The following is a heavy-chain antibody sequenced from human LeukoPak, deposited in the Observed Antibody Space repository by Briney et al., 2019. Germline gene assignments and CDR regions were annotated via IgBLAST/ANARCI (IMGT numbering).Heavy chain of an antibody. CDR1: GGSFSGYY. J-gene: IGHJ4*02. CDR2: INHSGST. Sequence: NPSETLSLTCAVYGGSFSGYYWSWIRQPPGKGLEWIGEINHSGSTNYNPSLKSRVTISVDTSKNQFSLKLSSVTAADTAVYYCARRPGIAAAGKVWFDYWGQGTLVTVSS. V-gene: IGHV4-34*01. D-gene: IGHD6-13*01. CDR3: ARRPGIAAAGKVWFDY.